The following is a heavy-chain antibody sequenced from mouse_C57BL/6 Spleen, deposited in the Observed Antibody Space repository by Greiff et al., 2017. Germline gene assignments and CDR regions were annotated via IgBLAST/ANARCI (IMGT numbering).Heavy chain of an antibody. J-gene: IGHJ2*01. CDR2: IAPNSGGT. CDR3: ARGGDYDYDDFDY. CDR1: GYTFTSHW. D-gene: IGHD2-4*01. Sequence: QVQLQQPGAELVKPGASVKLSCKASGYTFTSHWMHWVKQRPGRGLEWIGRIAPNSGGTKYNEKFKSKATLTVDKPSSTAYMQLSSLTSEDSAVYYCARGGDYDYDDFDYWGQGTTLTVSS. V-gene: IGHV1-72*01.